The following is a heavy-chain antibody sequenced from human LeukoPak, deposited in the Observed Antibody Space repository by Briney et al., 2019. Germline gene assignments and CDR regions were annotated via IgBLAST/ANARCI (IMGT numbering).Heavy chain of an antibody. D-gene: IGHD3-22*01. V-gene: IGHV1-18*01. CDR1: GYTFTSYG. CDR3: ARDLSPYDSSGYYPDY. CDR2: ISAYNGNT. Sequence: ASVKVSCKASGYTFTSYGISWVRQAPGQGLEWMGWISAYNGNTNYAQKPQGRVTMTTDTSTSTAYMELRSLRSDDTAVYYCARDLSPYDSSGYYPDYWGQGTLVTVSS. J-gene: IGHJ4*02.